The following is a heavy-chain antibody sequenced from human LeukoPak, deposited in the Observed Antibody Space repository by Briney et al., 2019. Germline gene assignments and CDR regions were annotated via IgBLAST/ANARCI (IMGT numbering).Heavy chain of an antibody. Sequence: SVKVSCKASGGTFSSYAISWVRQAPGQGLEWMGGIIPIFGTANYAQKFQGRVTITADESTSTAYMELSSLRSEDTAVYYCASPKTDSSGRFDYWGQGTLATVSS. CDR2: IIPIFGTA. J-gene: IGHJ4*02. D-gene: IGHD3-22*01. V-gene: IGHV1-69*13. CDR3: ASPKTDSSGRFDY. CDR1: GGTFSSYA.